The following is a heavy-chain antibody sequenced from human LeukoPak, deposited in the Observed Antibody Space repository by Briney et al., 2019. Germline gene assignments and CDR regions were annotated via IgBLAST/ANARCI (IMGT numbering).Heavy chain of an antibody. CDR1: GGSISSYY. CDR3: ASLGSWWAAFDI. J-gene: IGHJ3*02. CDR2: IYYSGST. V-gene: IGHV4-59*08. D-gene: IGHD2-15*01. Sequence: SETLSLTCTVSGGSISSYYWSWIRQPPGKGLEWIGYIYYSGSTNYNPSLTSRVTISVDTSKNQFSLKLSSVTAADTAVYYCASLGSWWAAFDIWGQGTMVTVSS.